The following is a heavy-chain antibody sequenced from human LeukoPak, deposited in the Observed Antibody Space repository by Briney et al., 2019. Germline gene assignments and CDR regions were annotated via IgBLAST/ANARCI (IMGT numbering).Heavy chain of an antibody. Sequence: GGSLRLSCAAPGFTFSTFWMSWVRQAPGKGLEWVANIDHDGSEQYYVDSVKGRFTISRDNAKSSLYLQMSILRAEDTAVYYCARYYDGAGQDDCFDYWGQGTLVTVSS. J-gene: IGHJ4*02. CDR1: GFTFSTFW. V-gene: IGHV3-7*01. CDR3: ARYYDGAGQDDCFDY. D-gene: IGHD3-22*01. CDR2: IDHDGSEQ.